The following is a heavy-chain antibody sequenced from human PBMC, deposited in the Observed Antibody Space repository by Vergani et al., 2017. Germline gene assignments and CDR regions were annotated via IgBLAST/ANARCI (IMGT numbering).Heavy chain of an antibody. CDR2: INPNSGGT. J-gene: IGHJ5*02. V-gene: IGHV1-2*02. D-gene: IGHD3-3*01. Sequence: QVQLVQSGAEVKKPGASVKVSCKASGYTFTGYYMHWVRQAPGQGLEWMGWINPNSGGTNYEQKFQGRVTMTRDTSISTAYMELRRLRPDITAVYYCARGEDFQDRGGFDPWGQGTLVTVSS. CDR1: GYTFTGYY. CDR3: ARGEDFQDRGGFDP.